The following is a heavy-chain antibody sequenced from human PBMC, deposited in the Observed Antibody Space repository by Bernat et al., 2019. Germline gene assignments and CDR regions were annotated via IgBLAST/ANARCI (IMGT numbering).Heavy chain of an antibody. CDR2: INHSGST. CDR3: ARGPLGWGNYYYMDV. V-gene: IGHV4-34*02. J-gene: IGHJ6*03. D-gene: IGHD3-16*01. CDR1: GGSFSGYY. Sequence: QVQLQQWGAGLLKPSETLSLTCAVYGGSFSGYYWTWIRQPPGKGLEWIGEINHSGSTNYNPTLKSRAIISVDTSKNQFSLNLGSVIAADTAVYYRARGPLGWGNYYYMDVWGEGTTVTVSS.